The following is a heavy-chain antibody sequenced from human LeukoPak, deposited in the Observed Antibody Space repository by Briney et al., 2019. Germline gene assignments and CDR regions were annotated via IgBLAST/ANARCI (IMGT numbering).Heavy chain of an antibody. J-gene: IGHJ4*02. V-gene: IGHV4-34*01. CDR3: TRGGELMNF. Sequence: SETLSLTCAVYGGSFSGYYWSWIRQPPGKGLEWIGEINHSGSTNYNPSLKSRATISVDTSKNQFSLRLSSVTAADTAVYYCTRGGELMNFWGQGTLVTVSS. CDR1: GGSFSGYY. D-gene: IGHD1-26*01. CDR2: INHSGST.